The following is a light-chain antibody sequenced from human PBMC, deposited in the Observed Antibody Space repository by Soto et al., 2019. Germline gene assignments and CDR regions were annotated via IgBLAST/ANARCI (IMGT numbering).Light chain of an antibody. CDR1: SGHNNYA. V-gene: IGLV4-69*01. CDR3: QTWGTGFQV. J-gene: IGLJ3*02. Sequence: QLVLTQSPSASASLGASARLTCSLSSGHNNYAIAWHQQQPEKGPRFLLKVSRDGSHTKGDGIPDRFSGSSSGSDRYLTISSLQSEDEADYYCQTWGTGFQVFGGGTKLTVL. CDR2: VSRDGSH.